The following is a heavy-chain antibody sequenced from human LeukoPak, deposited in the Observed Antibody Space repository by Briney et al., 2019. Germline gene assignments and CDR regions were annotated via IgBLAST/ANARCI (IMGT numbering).Heavy chain of an antibody. D-gene: IGHD6-6*01. CDR1: GYSISSGYY. CDR3: ARRSSSREDAFDI. CDR2: IYHSGST. V-gene: IGHV4-38-2*02. J-gene: IGHJ3*02. Sequence: SETLSLTCTVSGYSISSGYYWGWIRQPPGKGLEWIGSIYHSGSTNYNPSLKSRVTMSVDTSKNQFSLKPSSVTAADTAVYYCARRSSSREDAFDIWGQGTMVTVSS.